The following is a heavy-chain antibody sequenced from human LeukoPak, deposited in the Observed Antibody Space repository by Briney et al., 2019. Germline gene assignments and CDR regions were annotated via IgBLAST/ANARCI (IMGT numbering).Heavy chain of an antibody. V-gene: IGHV1-2*02. J-gene: IGHJ4*02. CDR3: ARVRYNWNYDLDY. CDR1: GYTFTGHY. D-gene: IGHD1-7*01. Sequence: ASVKVSCKASGYTFTGHYMHWVRQAPGQGLEWMGWINPNSGGTNYAQKFQGRVTMTRDTSISTAYMELSRLRSDDTAVYYCARVRYNWNYDLDYWGQGTLVTVSS. CDR2: INPNSGGT.